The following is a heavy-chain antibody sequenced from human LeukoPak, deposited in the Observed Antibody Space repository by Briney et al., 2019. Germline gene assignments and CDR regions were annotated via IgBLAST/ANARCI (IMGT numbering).Heavy chain of an antibody. D-gene: IGHD3-22*01. CDR1: GFTFSSYA. V-gene: IGHV3-23*01. Sequence: GGSLRLSCAASGFTFSSYAMSWVRQALGKGLEWVSAISGSGGSTYYADSVKGGVTISRENSKNTLYLQMNSLRAEDTAVYYCAKGGSGYYRDAFDIWGQGTMVTVSS. CDR3: AKGGSGYYRDAFDI. J-gene: IGHJ3*02. CDR2: ISGSGGST.